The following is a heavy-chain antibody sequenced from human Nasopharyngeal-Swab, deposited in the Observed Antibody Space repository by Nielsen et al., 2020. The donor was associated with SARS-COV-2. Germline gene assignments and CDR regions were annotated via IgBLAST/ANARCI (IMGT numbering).Heavy chain of an antibody. Sequence: REAPGKGLEWIGSIYYSGSTYYNPSLKSRVTISVDTSKNQFSLKLSSVTAVDTAVYYCARRPNCSSTSCSYYYYYMDVWGKGTTVTVSS. CDR3: ARRPNCSSTSCSYYYYYMDV. D-gene: IGHD2-2*01. J-gene: IGHJ6*03. CDR2: IYYSGST. V-gene: IGHV4-39*01.